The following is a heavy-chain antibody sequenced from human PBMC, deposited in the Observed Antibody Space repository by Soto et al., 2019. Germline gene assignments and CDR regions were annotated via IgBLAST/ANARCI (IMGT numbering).Heavy chain of an antibody. CDR2: ISGSGGST. CDR1: GFTFSSYA. Sequence: EVQLLESGGGLVQPGGSLRLSCAASGFTFSSYAMRWVRQAPGKGLEWVSAISGSGGSTYYADSVKGRFTISRDNSKNTLYLKMNSLRAEDTAVYYCARRGSGSYYDCWGQGTLVTVSS. D-gene: IGHD1-26*01. CDR3: ARRGSGSYYDC. J-gene: IGHJ4*02. V-gene: IGHV3-23*01.